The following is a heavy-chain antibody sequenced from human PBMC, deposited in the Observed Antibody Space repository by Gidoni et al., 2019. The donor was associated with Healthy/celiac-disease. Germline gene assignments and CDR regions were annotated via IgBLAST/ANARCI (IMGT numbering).Heavy chain of an antibody. D-gene: IGHD3-10*01. CDR3: AREETMVRGVIRYYYYGMDV. CDR2: ISSSGSTI. V-gene: IGHV3-48*03. Sequence: EVQLVESGGGLVQPGGSLRLSCAASGFTFSSYEMNWVRQAPGKGLEWVSYISSSGSTIYYADSVKGRFTISRDNAKNSLYLQMNSLRAEDTAVYYCAREETMVRGVIRYYYYGMDVWGQGTTVTVSS. J-gene: IGHJ6*02. CDR1: GFTFSSYE.